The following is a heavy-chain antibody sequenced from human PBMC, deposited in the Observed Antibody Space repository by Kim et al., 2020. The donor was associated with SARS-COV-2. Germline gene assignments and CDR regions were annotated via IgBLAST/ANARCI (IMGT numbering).Heavy chain of an antibody. Sequence: SETLSLTCNVSGASISSYYWSWIRRPPGKGLEWIGYIYYSGSTNYNPSLKSRVTISLDTSKNQFSLNLTSVTAADTAVYYCARDQSSGTYLYCYGLDVWGPGTTVNVSS. J-gene: IGHJ6*02. CDR2: IYYSGST. CDR3: ARDQSSGTYLYCYGLDV. CDR1: GASISSYY. D-gene: IGHD3-10*01. V-gene: IGHV4-59*01.